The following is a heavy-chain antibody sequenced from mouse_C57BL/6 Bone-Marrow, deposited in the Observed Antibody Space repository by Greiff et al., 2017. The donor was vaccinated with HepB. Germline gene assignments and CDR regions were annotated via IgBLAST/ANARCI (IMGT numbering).Heavy chain of an antibody. CDR2: IWRGGST. Sequence: VQLQESGPGLVQPSQSLSITCTVSGFSLTSYGVHWVRQSPGKGLEWLGVIWRGGSTDYNAAFMSRLSITKDNSKRQVFFKMNSLQADDAAIYYWDKDGCYGSSYCYWYFGVWGTGTTVTVSS. CDR3: DKDGCYGSSYCYWYFGV. D-gene: IGHD1-1*01. CDR1: GFSLTSYG. V-gene: IGHV2-5*01. J-gene: IGHJ1*03.